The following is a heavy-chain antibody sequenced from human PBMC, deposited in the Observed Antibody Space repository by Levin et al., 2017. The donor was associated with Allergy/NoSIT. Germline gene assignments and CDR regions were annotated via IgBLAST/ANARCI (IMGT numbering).Heavy chain of an antibody. J-gene: IGHJ6*02. CDR2: ISAYNGNT. Sequence: ASVKVSCKASGYTFTSYGISWVRQAPGQGLEWMGWISAYNGNTNYAQKLQGRVTMTTDTSTSTAYMELRSLRSDDTAVYYCARGWRGDIVVVVAAPSDGMDVWGQGTTVTVSS. V-gene: IGHV1-18*01. CDR1: GYTFTSYG. D-gene: IGHD2-15*01. CDR3: ARGWRGDIVVVVAAPSDGMDV.